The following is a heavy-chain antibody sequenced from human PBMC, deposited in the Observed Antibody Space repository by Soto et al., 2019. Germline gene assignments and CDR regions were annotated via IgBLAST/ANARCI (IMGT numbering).Heavy chain of an antibody. D-gene: IGHD6-13*01. CDR2: IYSWST. CDR1: GSSISSSSSY. J-gene: IGHJ5*02. CDR3: VTTRGIAVGGSFDH. V-gene: IGHV4-39*01. Sequence: PSETLSLTCTVSGSSISSSSSYWGWVRQPPGKGLEWMATIYSWSTYQTPSLKRPVTISVDTSKNQFSLKLSSVAAPDTAIYYCVTTRGIAVGGSFDHWGQGTLVTVSS.